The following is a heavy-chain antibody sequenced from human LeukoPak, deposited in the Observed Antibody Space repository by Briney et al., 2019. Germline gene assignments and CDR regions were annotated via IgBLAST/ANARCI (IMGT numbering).Heavy chain of an antibody. CDR1: GGSISSYY. Sequence: SETLSLTCTVSGGSISSYYWSWIRQPPGKGLEWIGYIYNSGSINYNPSLKSRVTTSVDTSKKQFSLKLSSVTAADTAVYYCARHGYSSGSLAWFDPWGQGTQVTVSS. D-gene: IGHD6-19*01. CDR2: IYNSGSI. J-gene: IGHJ5*02. V-gene: IGHV4-59*08. CDR3: ARHGYSSGSLAWFDP.